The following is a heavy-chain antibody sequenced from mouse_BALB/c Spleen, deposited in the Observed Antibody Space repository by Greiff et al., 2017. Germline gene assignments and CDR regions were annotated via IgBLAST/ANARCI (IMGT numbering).Heavy chain of an antibody. D-gene: IGHD2-10*02. CDR1: GYTFTSYW. Sequence: QVQLKESGAELARPGASVKLSCKASGYTFTSYWMQWVKQRPGQGLEWIGAIYPGDGDTRYTQKFKGKATLTADKSSSTAYMQLSSLASEDSAVYYCARRGYGNFAWYFDVWGAGTTVTVSS. CDR3: ARRGYGNFAWYFDV. J-gene: IGHJ1*01. CDR2: IYPGDGDT. V-gene: IGHV1-87*01.